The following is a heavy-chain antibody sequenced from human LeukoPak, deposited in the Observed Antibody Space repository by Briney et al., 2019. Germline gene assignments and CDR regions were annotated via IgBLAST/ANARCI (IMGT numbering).Heavy chain of an antibody. CDR1: GDSISSYY. V-gene: IGHV4-59*01. J-gene: IGHJ6*02. CDR3: ARDLARYCSSTSCSEYGMDV. Sequence: SETLSLTCTVSGDSISSYYWSWIRQPPGKGLEWIGYIYYSGSTNYNPSLKSRVTMSVDTSKNQFSLKLSSVTAADTAVYYCARDLARYCSSTSCSEYGMDVWGQGTTVTVSS. CDR2: IYYSGST. D-gene: IGHD2-2*01.